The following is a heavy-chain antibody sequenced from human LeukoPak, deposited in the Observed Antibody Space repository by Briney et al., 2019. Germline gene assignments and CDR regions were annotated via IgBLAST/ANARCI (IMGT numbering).Heavy chain of an antibody. CDR1: GYTFTSYG. CDR2: ISAYNGNT. Sequence: WASVKVSCKASGYTFTSYGISWVRQAPGQGLEWMGWISAYNGNTNYAQKLQGRVTMTTDTSTSTAYMELRSLRSDDTAVYYCARVNRSPTYYGFWNGPYYGMDVWGQGTTVTVSS. V-gene: IGHV1-18*01. CDR3: ARVNRSPTYYGFWNGPYYGMDV. J-gene: IGHJ6*02. D-gene: IGHD3-3*01.